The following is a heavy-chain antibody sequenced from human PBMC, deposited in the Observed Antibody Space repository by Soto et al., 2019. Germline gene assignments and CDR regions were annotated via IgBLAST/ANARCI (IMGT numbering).Heavy chain of an antibody. V-gene: IGHV4-39*01. Sequence: QVQLLESGPGLVKPSETLSLTCTVSGYSIVTTHSYWAWIRQSPGKGLEWIGNIHYSGSTYYMPSLRSRVTLSVATSKHQFSLRLTSVTAEATAVYYCARHEGNGNVWPLDYWGQGILVTVSS. D-gene: IGHD2-8*01. CDR3: ARHEGNGNVWPLDY. CDR2: IHYSGST. J-gene: IGHJ4*02. CDR1: GYSIVTTHSY.